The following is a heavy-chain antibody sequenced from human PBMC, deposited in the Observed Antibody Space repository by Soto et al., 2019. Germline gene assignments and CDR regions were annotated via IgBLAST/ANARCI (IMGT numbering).Heavy chain of an antibody. V-gene: IGHV3-74*01. Sequence: EVQLVQSGGGAVQPGGSLRLSCAASGFTFTNYWMHWVRQVSGKGLVWVSRIDGVGTGKSYSDSVRGRFTISRDNAENTLYLQMNSLRAEDTAVYYCTTVFENWGQGTLVTGSS. CDR3: TTVFEN. J-gene: IGHJ4*02. CDR1: GFTFTNYW. CDR2: IDGVGTGK.